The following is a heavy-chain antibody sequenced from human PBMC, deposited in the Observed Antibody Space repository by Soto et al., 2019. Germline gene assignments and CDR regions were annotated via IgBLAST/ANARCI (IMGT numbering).Heavy chain of an antibody. J-gene: IGHJ5*02. CDR1: AGSISSSSYY. D-gene: IGHD3-3*02. CDR3: ASPKIAFYNWFDP. V-gene: IGHV4-39*01. Sequence: SXTLSLTGTVSAGSISSSSYYWGLIRQPPGKGLEWIGSIYYSGSTYYNPSLKSRVTISVDTSKNQFSLKLSSVPAADTAVYYCASPKIAFYNWFDPWGQGTLVTVSS. CDR2: IYYSGST.